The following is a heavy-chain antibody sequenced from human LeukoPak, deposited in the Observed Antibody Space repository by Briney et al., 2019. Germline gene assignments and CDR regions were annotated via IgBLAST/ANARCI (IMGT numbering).Heavy chain of an antibody. Sequence: SQTLSLTCTVSGGSISSGDYYWSWIRQPPGKGLECIGYIYYSGSTYYNPSLKSRVTISVDTSKNQFSLKLSSVTAADTAVYYCARVAYCGGDCYEGFDYWGQGTLVTVSS. CDR3: ARVAYCGGDCYEGFDY. J-gene: IGHJ4*02. V-gene: IGHV4-30-4*08. CDR1: GGSISSGDYY. D-gene: IGHD2-21*01. CDR2: IYYSGST.